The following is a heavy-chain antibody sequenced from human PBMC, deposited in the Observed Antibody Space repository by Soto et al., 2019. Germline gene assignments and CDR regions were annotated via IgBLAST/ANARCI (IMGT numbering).Heavy chain of an antibody. CDR3: ARDGNWRLDY. D-gene: IGHD1-1*01. J-gene: IGHJ4*02. CDR2: TYYLSKWYN. V-gene: IGHV6-1*01. CDR1: GDSVSSNIAA. Sequence: SQTLSLTCAISGDSVSSNIAAWNWVRQSPRRGLEWLGRTYYLSKWYNDYAVSVESRITINPDTSKNQFSLYLNSVTPEDSAVYYCARDGNWRLDYWGQGALVTVSS.